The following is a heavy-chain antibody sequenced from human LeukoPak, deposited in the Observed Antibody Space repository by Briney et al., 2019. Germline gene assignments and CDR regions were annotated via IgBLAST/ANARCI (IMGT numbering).Heavy chain of an antibody. V-gene: IGHV3-53*01. CDR2: IYAGGGT. J-gene: IGHJ4*02. CDR1: GFTVSTSY. D-gene: IGHD2-2*01. CDR3: ARGSARVVPAADY. Sequence: GGSLSLSCAASGFTVSTSYMTWVRQSPGKGLDWVSEIYAGGGTNYAVSVKGRFTISRDNSKNTLYLQMNSLRAEDTAVYYCARGSARVVPAADYWGQGTLVTVSS.